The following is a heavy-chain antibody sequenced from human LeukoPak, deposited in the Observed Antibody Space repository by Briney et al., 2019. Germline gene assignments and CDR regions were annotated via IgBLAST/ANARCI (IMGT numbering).Heavy chain of an antibody. V-gene: IGHV1-18*01. CDR3: ARDVGDIVTVPAAISVP. CDR2: ISAYNGNT. D-gene: IGHD2-2*01. CDR1: GYTFSSYG. J-gene: IGHJ5*02. Sequence: ASVKVSCKASGYTFSSYGISLVRQAPGQGLEWMGWISAYNGNTNYAQMVQGRVTMTTDTSTSTAYMEVRSLRSDDTAMYYCARDVGDIVTVPAAISVPWGQGTLVTVSS.